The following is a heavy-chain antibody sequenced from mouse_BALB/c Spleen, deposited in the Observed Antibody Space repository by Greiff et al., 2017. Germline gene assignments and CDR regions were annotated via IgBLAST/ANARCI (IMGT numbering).Heavy chain of an antibody. J-gene: IGHJ3*01. Sequence: EVQRVESGPGLVKPSQSLSLTCTVTGYSITSDYAWNWIRQFPGNKLEWMGYISYSGSTSYNPSLKSRISITRDTSKNQFFLQLNSVTTEDTATYYCARSGGKGSPFAYWGQGTLVTVSA. CDR1: GYSITSDYA. V-gene: IGHV3-2*02. CDR2: ISYSGST. D-gene: IGHD3-1*01. CDR3: ARSGGKGSPFAY.